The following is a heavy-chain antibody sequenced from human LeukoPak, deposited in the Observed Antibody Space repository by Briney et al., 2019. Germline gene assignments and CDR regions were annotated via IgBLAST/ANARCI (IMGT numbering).Heavy chain of an antibody. J-gene: IGHJ4*02. V-gene: IGHV3-48*01. CDR1: GFTFSNSG. Sequence: PGGSLRLSCAVSGFTFSNSGMNWVRQAPGTGLEWVSYIDSSSSTIYYADSVKGRFTISRDNAERLLYLQMNSLRAEDTAVYYWASPFDYRGQGTLVTVSS. CDR2: IDSSSSTI. CDR3: ASPFDY.